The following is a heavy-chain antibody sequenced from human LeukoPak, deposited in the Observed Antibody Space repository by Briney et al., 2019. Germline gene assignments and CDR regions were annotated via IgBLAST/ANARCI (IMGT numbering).Heavy chain of an antibody. V-gene: IGHV3-30*02. Sequence: PGGSLRLSCAASGFTLSSYGMHWVRQAPGKGPEWVAFIRYDGSNKYYADSVKGRFTISRDNAKNSLYLQMNSLRAEDTAVYYCARGGRGAAAGTHLDYWGQGTLVTVSS. CDR2: IRYDGSNK. CDR3: ARGGRGAAAGTHLDY. CDR1: GFTLSSYG. J-gene: IGHJ4*02. D-gene: IGHD6-13*01.